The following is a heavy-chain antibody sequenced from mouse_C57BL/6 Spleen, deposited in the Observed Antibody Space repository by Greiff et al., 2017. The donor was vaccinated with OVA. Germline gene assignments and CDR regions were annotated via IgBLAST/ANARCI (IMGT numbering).Heavy chain of an antibody. CDR1: GYSITSGYY. Sequence: EVQVVESGPGLVKPSQSLSLTCSVTGYSITSGYYWNWIRQFPGNKLEWMGYISYDGSNNYNPSLKNRISITRDTSKNQFFLKLNSVTTEDTATYYCARDLGTYYGSYWYFDVWGTGTTVTVSS. V-gene: IGHV3-6*01. CDR2: ISYDGSN. D-gene: IGHD1-1*01. J-gene: IGHJ1*03. CDR3: ARDLGTYYGSYWYFDV.